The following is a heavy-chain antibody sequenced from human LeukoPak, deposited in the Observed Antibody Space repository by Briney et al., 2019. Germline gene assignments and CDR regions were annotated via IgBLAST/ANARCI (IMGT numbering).Heavy chain of an antibody. Sequence: GGSLRLSCAASGFTFSTYDMHWVRQVTGKGLEWVSAIGTGDDTYYLGSVKGRFTISRENAKNVLYLQMSSLRAEDTAVYYCAREIRETVVTRHYYYGIDVWGQGTTVTVSS. CDR2: IGTGDDT. V-gene: IGHV3-13*01. D-gene: IGHD2-15*01. CDR3: AREIRETVVTRHYYYGIDV. CDR1: GFTFSTYD. J-gene: IGHJ6*02.